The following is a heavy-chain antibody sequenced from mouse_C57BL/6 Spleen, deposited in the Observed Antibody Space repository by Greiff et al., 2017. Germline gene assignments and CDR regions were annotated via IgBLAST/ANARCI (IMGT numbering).Heavy chain of an antibody. V-gene: IGHV14-2*01. CDR1: GFNINDYY. CDR3: ARRGGYDYDFDY. CDR2: IDPEDGET. J-gene: IGHJ2*01. D-gene: IGHD2-4*01. Sequence: VQLQQSGAELVKPGASVKLSCTASGFNINDYYMHWVKQRTEQGLEWIGRIDPEDGETKYAPKFPGKATITADTSSNTAYLQLSSLTSEDTAVYYCARRGGYDYDFDYWGQGTTLTVSS.